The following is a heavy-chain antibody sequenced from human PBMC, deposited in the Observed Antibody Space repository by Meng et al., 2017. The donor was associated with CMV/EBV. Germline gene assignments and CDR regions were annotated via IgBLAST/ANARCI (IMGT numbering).Heavy chain of an antibody. CDR3: ARPYCTSPRCWLYYYGLDV. D-gene: IGHD2-8*01. V-gene: IGHV3-30-3*01. Sequence: GESLKISCAASGFTLSSYAIHWVRQAPGKGLEWVAVISSDGSKAYYADSVRGRFTISRDNSKNTLHLQMVSLRAEDTAVYYCARPYCTSPRCWLYYYGLDVWGQGTTVTVSS. J-gene: IGHJ6*02. CDR2: ISSDGSKA. CDR1: GFTLSSYA.